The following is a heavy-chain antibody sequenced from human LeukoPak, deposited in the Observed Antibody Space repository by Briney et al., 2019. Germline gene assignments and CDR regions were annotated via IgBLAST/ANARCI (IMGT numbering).Heavy chain of an antibody. D-gene: IGHD4-17*01. J-gene: IGHJ6*03. Sequence: GASVKVSCKASGYTFTSYGISWVRQAPGQGLEWMGWISAYNGNTNYAQKLQGRVTMTTDTSTSTAYMELRSLRSDDTAVYYCARGVYGDYTQYYYYYIDVWGKGTTVTLSS. CDR1: GYTFTSYG. V-gene: IGHV1-18*01. CDR2: ISAYNGNT. CDR3: ARGVYGDYTQYYYYYIDV.